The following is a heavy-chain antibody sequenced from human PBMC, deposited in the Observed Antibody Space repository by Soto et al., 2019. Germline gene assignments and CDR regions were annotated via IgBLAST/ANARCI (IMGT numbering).Heavy chain of an antibody. CDR1: GFTFDDYA. Sequence: EVQLVESGGGLVQPGRSLRLSCATSGFTFDDYAMHWVRQAPGKGLELVSGISWNSGSIGYADSVKGRFTISRDNAKNSLYMQMNSLRPEDTALYYCVKDNGYGDDYYGMDGWGQGTTVIVSS. V-gene: IGHV3-9*01. D-gene: IGHD4-17*01. J-gene: IGHJ6*02. CDR3: VKDNGYGDDYYGMDG. CDR2: ISWNSGSI.